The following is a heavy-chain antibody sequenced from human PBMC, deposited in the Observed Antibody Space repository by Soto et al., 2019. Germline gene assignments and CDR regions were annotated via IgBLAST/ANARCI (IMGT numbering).Heavy chain of an antibody. J-gene: IGHJ4*02. V-gene: IGHV3-23*01. CDR2: ISGSGGST. CDR3: AQQYARYCSGGSCAREWY. CDR1: GFTFSSYA. Sequence: GGSLRLSCAASGFTFSSYAMSWVRQAPGKGLEWVSAISGSGGSTYYADSVKGRFTISRDNSKNTLYLQMNSLRAEDTAVYYCAQQYARYCSGGSCAREWYWGQGTLVTVSS. D-gene: IGHD2-15*01.